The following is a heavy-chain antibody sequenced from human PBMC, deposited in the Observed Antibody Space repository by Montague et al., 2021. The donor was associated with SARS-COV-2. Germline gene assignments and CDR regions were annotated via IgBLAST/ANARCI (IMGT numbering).Heavy chain of an antibody. D-gene: IGHD1-1*01. CDR2: IYYSGST. J-gene: IGHJ6*02. Sequence: SETLSLTCSVSGGSISSSSYYWGWIRQSPGKGLEWIGSIYYSGSTYYNPSLKSRVTMSVDTSKKQFSLKVTPVTAADTAVYYCARQAQLFHRATDYYDMDVWGQGTTVTVSS. CDR3: ARQAQLFHRATDYYDMDV. V-gene: IGHV4-39*01. CDR1: GGSISSSSYY.